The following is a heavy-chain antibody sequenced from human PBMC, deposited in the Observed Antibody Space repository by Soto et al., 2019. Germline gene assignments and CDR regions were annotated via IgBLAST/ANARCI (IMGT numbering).Heavy chain of an antibody. CDR3: AAELGFGKLSVV. J-gene: IGHJ6*02. V-gene: IGHV1-69*01. Sequence: QVQVVQSGVEVRRPGSSVKVSCKASGDTFKNCVISWVRQAPGQGLEWMGGIIPLFGTTDFAQRFQGRRTITTDESTTTAYMELSRLISEDTATYYCAAELGFGKLSVVWGQGTTVIVSS. D-gene: IGHD3-10*01. CDR2: IIPLFGTT. CDR1: GDTFKNCV.